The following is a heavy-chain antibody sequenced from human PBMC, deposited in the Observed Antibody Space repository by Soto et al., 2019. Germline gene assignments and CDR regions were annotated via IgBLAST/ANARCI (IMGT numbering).Heavy chain of an antibody. CDR1: ARSNTSGDYY. Sequence: SWTLGHPCNVAARSNTSGDYYRGWHPETPCKGLEWIGYLYYIGSAYYIPSLKTRLAMSVDTSNNHFSLKLSSVTAADTAVYYCARINIAGTFYYDNWGQGTPATV. CDR3: ARINIAGTFYYDN. CDR2: LYYIGSA. J-gene: IGHJ4*02. V-gene: IGHV4-30-4*01. D-gene: IGHD6-13*01.